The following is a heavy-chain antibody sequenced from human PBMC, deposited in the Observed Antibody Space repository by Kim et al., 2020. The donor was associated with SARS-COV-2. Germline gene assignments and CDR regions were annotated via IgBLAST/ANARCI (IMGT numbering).Heavy chain of an antibody. CDR3: ARGSYYYGSGSYYIVY. D-gene: IGHD3-10*01. J-gene: IGHJ4*02. Sequence: SLRSRVTISVDTSKNQFSLKLSSVTAADTAVYYCARGSYYYGSGSYYIVYWGQGTLVTVSS. V-gene: IGHV4-59*09.